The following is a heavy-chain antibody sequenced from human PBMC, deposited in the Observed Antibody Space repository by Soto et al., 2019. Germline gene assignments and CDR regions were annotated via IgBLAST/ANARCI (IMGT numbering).Heavy chain of an antibody. D-gene: IGHD3-9*01. CDR1: GGSFSGYY. Sequence: QVQLQQWGAGPLRPLETLSLTCGVSGGSFSGYYWAWIRQSPGKGLGWIGEINDRGSINYNPSLKSRVSISVDTSKNHSSLNLRSVTAADTAVYYCARESHDILTGPPWVWYFDLWGRGTLVTVSS. J-gene: IGHJ2*01. CDR2: INDRGSI. V-gene: IGHV4-34*01. CDR3: ARESHDILTGPPWVWYFDL.